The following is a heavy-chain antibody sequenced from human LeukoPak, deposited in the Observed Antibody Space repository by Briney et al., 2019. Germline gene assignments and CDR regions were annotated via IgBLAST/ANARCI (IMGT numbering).Heavy chain of an antibody. CDR3: ARVVASTSIDS. CDR1: GYSIISDYF. V-gene: IGHV4-38-2*02. Sequence: PSETLSLTCIVSGYSIISDYFWGWVRQPPGKGPEWIGSIFHSGSVYYNPSLKSRVTISIDPSKNRFSLKLTSVTAADTAIYYCARVVASTSIDSWGQGTLVIVSS. J-gene: IGHJ4*02. CDR2: IFHSGSV. D-gene: IGHD2-15*01.